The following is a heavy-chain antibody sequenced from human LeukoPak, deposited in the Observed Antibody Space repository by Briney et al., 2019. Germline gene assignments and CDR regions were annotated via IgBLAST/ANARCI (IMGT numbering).Heavy chain of an antibody. CDR1: GGTFSSYA. V-gene: IGHV1-69*05. CDR2: IIAIFGTA. D-gene: IGHD5-12*01. CDR3: ARERGWDIVATPDDAFDI. Sequence: ASVKVSCKASGGTFSSYAISWVRQAPGQGLEWMGRIIAIFGTANYAQKFQGRVTITTDESTSTAYMELSSLRSEDTAVYYCARERGWDIVATPDDAFDIWGQGTMVTVSS. J-gene: IGHJ3*02.